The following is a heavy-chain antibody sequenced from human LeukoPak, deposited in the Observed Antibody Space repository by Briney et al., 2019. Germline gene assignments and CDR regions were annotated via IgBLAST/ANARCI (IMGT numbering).Heavy chain of an antibody. CDR2: IYYSGST. CDR1: GGSISSYY. D-gene: IGHD5-18*01. CDR3: ARRAPYSYEWSTLDY. J-gene: IGHJ4*02. V-gene: IGHV4-59*08. Sequence: SETLSLTCTVSGGSISSYYWSWIRQPPGKGLEWIGYIYYSGSTNYNPSLKSRVTISVDTSKNQFSLKLSSVTAADTAVYYCARRAPYSYEWSTLDYWGQGTLVTVS.